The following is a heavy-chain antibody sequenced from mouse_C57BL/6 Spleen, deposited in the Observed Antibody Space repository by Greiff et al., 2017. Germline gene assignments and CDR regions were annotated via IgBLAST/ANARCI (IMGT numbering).Heavy chain of an antibody. J-gene: IGHJ4*01. CDR2: IHPNSGST. Sequence: QVQLQQPGAELVKPGASVKLSCKASGYTFTSYWMHWVKQRPGQGLEWIGRIHPNSGSTNYNEKFKSKATLPVDKSSSTAYMQLSSLTSEDSAVYYCARSGVYYAMDYWGQGTSVTVSS. CDR1: GYTFTSYW. V-gene: IGHV1-64*01. CDR3: ARSGVYYAMDY.